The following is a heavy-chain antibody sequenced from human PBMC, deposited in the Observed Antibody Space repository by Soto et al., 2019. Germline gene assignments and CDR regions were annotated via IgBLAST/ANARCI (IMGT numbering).Heavy chain of an antibody. Sequence: SQTLSLTCDISGDSVSSNSAAWNWIRQTPSRGLEWLGRTYYRSKWYINYAVSVKSRITVNPDTSKNQFSLQLNSVTPEDAAVYYCARGSWDDVTGHYYMDVWGKGTTVTVSS. CDR3: ARGSWDDVTGHYYMDV. J-gene: IGHJ6*03. V-gene: IGHV6-1*01. CDR1: GDSVSSNSAA. D-gene: IGHD1-1*01. CDR2: TYYRSKWYI.